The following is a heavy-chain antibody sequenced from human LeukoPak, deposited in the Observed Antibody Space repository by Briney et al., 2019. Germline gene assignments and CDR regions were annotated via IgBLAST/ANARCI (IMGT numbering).Heavy chain of an antibody. CDR1: GFTFSSYA. Sequence: PGGSLRLSCAASGFTFSSYAMSWVRQAPGRGLEWVSVISGSAGSTFYADSVKGRFTISRDNSKNTVYLQMNSLRAEDTAVYYCAKDRYDYIWGSYPMAPDYWGQGTLVTVSS. J-gene: IGHJ4*02. CDR2: ISGSAGST. V-gene: IGHV3-23*01. D-gene: IGHD3-16*02. CDR3: AKDRYDYIWGSYPMAPDY.